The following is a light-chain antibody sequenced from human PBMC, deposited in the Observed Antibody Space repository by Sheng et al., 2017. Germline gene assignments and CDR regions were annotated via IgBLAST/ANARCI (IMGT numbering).Light chain of an antibody. Sequence: EIVMTQSPVTLSVSPGERATLSCRASQSVSSNLAWYQQKPGQAPRLLIYGASTRATGIPARFSGSGSGTEFTLTISSLQSEDFAVYYCQQYNNWPPWTFGQETKVEIK. CDR1: QSVSSN. V-gene: IGKV3-15*01. J-gene: IGKJ1*01. CDR2: GAS. CDR3: QQYNNWPPWT.